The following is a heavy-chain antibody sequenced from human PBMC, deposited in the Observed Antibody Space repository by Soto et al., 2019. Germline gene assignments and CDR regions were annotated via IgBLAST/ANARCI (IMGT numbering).Heavy chain of an antibody. Sequence: SLRLSCTASEITLNIYWMHWIRQAPGKGLVWVSRINPESTTLTYADSVTGRFTISRDSAKTTYLQWSSLKASDTAIYFCASSVLVTSTMNYFDLWGQGTLVTVSS. J-gene: IGHJ4*02. V-gene: IGHV3-74*01. D-gene: IGHD2-8*02. CDR1: EITLNIYW. CDR3: ASSVLVTSTMNYFDL. CDR2: INPESTTL.